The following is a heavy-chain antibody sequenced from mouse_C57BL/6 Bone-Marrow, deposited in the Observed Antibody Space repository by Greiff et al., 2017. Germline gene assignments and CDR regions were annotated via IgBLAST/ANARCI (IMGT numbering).Heavy chain of an antibody. Sequence: QVHVKQSGAELARPGASVKLSCKASGYTFTSYGISWVKQRTGQGLEWIGEIYPRSGNTYYNEKFKGKATLTADKSSSTAYMELRSLTSEDSAVYFCARGINYGSPDYWGQGTTLTVS. V-gene: IGHV1-81*01. CDR2: IYPRSGNT. CDR1: GYTFTSYG. CDR3: ARGINYGSPDY. D-gene: IGHD1-1*01. J-gene: IGHJ2*01.